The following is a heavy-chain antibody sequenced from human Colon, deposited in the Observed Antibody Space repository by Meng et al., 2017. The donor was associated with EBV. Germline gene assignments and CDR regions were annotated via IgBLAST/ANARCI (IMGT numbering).Heavy chain of an antibody. D-gene: IGHD4-17*01. V-gene: IGHV4-31*03. CDR2: IYYSGST. CDR1: GGATSSGNHY. CDR3: ASLYGDSSVWYLDL. Sequence: VQLTERGPGLVSPSQTLSPPCTFSGGATSSGNHYWSWIRQHPGKGLEYIGYIYYSGSTYYNPSLKSRVIISVDTSKNQFSLRLNSVTAADTAVYYCASLYGDSSVWYLDLWGRGTLVTVSS. J-gene: IGHJ2*01.